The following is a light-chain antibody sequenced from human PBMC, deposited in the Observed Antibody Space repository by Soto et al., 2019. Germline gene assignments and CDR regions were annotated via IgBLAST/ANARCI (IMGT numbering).Light chain of an antibody. V-gene: IGLV2-11*01. CDR3: CSYAGSYTFV. CDR1: SSDVGGYNH. CDR2: DVS. J-gene: IGLJ1*01. Sequence: QSALTQPRSVSGSPGQSVTISCTGTSSDVGGYNHVSWYQQHPGKVPKFMIYDVSKRPSGVPDRFSGSMSGNTASLTISGLQAEDEADYYCCSYAGSYTFVFGTGTKVTVL.